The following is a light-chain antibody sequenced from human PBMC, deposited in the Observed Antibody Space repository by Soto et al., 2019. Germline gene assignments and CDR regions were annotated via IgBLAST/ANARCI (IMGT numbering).Light chain of an antibody. J-gene: IGKJ4*01. CDR1: QSISNW. CDR2: KAS. CDR3: QQYNTYPLT. V-gene: IGKV1-5*03. Sequence: DIQMTQSPSTLSASVGDRVTITCRASQSISNWLAWYQQKPGKAPKLLIYKASNLEGAVPSRFSGSGSGTEFTITISSLQPDGFATYYCQQYNTYPLTFGGGTPVEIK.